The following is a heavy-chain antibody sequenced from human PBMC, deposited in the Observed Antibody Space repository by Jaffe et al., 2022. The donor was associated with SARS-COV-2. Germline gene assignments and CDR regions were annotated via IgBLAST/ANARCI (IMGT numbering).Heavy chain of an antibody. D-gene: IGHD6-19*01. CDR1: GYTFTSYA. CDR3: ARAGGGQWLVHIYYGMDV. CDR2: INAGNGNT. J-gene: IGHJ6*02. V-gene: IGHV1-3*01. Sequence: QVQLVQSGAEVKKPGASVKVSCKASGYTFTSYAMHWVRQAPGQRLEWMGWINAGNGNTKYSQKFQGRVTITRDTSASTAYMELSSLRSEDTAVYYCARAGGGQWLVHIYYGMDVWGQGTTVTVSS.